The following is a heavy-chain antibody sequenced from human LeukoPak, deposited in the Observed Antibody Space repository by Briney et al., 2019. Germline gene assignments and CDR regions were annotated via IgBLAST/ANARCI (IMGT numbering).Heavy chain of an antibody. CDR1: GFSLTTYGVG. D-gene: IGHD3-10*01. Sequence: SGPTLVNPTQTLTLTCTFSGFSLTTYGVGVGWIRQPPGKALEWLALIYWNDDKRYSPSLKTRLTITKDTSKNQVVLTMTNMDPVDTATYYCAHRRSGTALDWSQGTLVTVSS. CDR3: AHRRSGTALD. V-gene: IGHV2-5*01. J-gene: IGHJ4*02. CDR2: IYWNDDK.